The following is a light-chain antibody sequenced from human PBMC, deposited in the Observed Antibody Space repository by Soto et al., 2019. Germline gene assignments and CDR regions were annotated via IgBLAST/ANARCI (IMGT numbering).Light chain of an antibody. Sequence: IQMTQSPSSLSASVGDSVTVTCRASQSINIYLNWYQQKPGKAPTLLIYAASSLQSGVPSRFTGGGSRTDLTLNISSLQPEDFATYFCQQSYRSPYTFGQGTKLEMK. V-gene: IGKV1-39*01. CDR2: AAS. CDR1: QSINIY. J-gene: IGKJ2*01. CDR3: QQSYRSPYT.